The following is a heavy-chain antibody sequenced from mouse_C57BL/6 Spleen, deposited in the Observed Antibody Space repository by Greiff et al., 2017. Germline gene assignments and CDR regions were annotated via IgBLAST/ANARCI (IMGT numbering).Heavy chain of an antibody. V-gene: IGHV5-4*03. D-gene: IGHD1-1*01. J-gene: IGHJ4*01. CDR1: GFTFSSYA. Sequence: DVMLVESGGGLVKPGGSLKLSCAASGFTFSSYAMSWVRQTPEKRLEWVATISDGGSYTYYPDNVKGRFTISRDNAKNNLYLQMSHLKSEDTAMYYCARASYGSREAMDYWGQGTSVTVSS. CDR2: ISDGGSYT. CDR3: ARASYGSREAMDY.